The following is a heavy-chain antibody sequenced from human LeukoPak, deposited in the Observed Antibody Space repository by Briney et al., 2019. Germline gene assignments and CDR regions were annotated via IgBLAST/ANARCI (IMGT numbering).Heavy chain of an antibody. J-gene: IGHJ5*02. Sequence: PSETLSLTCTVSGCSISSYYWSWIRQPPGKGLEWIGYIYTSGSTNYNPSLKSRVTISVDTSKNQFSLKLSSVTAADTAVYYCARLEYGSENNWFDPWGQGTLVTVSS. CDR1: GCSISSYY. CDR2: IYTSGST. CDR3: ARLEYGSENNWFDP. V-gene: IGHV4-4*09. D-gene: IGHD3-10*01.